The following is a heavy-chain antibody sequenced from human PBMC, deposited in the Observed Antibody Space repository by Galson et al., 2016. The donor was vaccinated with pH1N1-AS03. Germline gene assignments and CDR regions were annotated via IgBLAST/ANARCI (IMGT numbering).Heavy chain of an antibody. CDR3: ARDRRDCSGGSCSQDGWFDP. V-gene: IGHV4-59*12. Sequence: LRLSCAASGFTFSYYSMNWVRQAPGKGLEWIATVSARGTTYHNPSLDSRLTISLDTSKNHFSLTLTSVTAADTAMYYCARDRRDCSGGSCSQDGWFDPWGQGTLVVVSS. J-gene: IGHJ5*02. CDR2: VSARGTT. CDR1: GFTFSYYS. D-gene: IGHD2-15*01.